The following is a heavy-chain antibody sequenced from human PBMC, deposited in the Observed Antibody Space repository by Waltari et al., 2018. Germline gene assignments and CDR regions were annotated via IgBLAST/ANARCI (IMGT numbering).Heavy chain of an antibody. J-gene: IGHJ5*02. CDR2: ISYDGSNK. CDR3: AREAYYYDSSGYNWFDP. V-gene: IGHV3-30*01. CDR1: GFTFSSYA. D-gene: IGHD3-22*01. Sequence: QVQLVESGGGVVQPGRSLRLSCAASGFTFSSYAMYWVRQAPGKGLEWVAVISYDGSNKYYADSVKGRFTISRDNSKNTLYLQMNSLRAEDTAVYYCAREAYYYDSSGYNWFDPWGQGTLVTVSS.